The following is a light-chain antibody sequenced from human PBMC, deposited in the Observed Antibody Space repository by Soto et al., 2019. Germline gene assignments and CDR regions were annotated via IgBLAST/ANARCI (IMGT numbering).Light chain of an antibody. CDR1: ALPKQY. CDR2: KDT. Sequence: YELTQPPSLSVSPGQTAKITCSGGALPKQYVHWYQQRPGQAPVVVIYKDTERPSGIPERFSGSTSGTTVTLTISGVQADDEAVYYCQSTGTSDSSVVFGGGTKVTVL. CDR3: QSTGTSDSSVV. V-gene: IGLV3-25*02. J-gene: IGLJ2*01.